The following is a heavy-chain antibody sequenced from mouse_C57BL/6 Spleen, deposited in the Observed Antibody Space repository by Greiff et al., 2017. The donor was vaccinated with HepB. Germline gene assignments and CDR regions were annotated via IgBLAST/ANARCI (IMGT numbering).Heavy chain of an antibody. D-gene: IGHD2-3*01. J-gene: IGHJ4*01. CDR1: GFTFSSYG. Sequence: EVQVVESGGDLVKPGGSLKLSCAASGFTFSSYGMSWVRQTPDKRLEWVATISSGGSYTYYPDSVKGRFTISRDNAKNTLYLQMSSLKSEDTAMYYCARKRDGYSYYYAMDYWGQGTSVTVSS. CDR3: ARKRDGYSYYYAMDY. CDR2: ISSGGSYT. V-gene: IGHV5-6*01.